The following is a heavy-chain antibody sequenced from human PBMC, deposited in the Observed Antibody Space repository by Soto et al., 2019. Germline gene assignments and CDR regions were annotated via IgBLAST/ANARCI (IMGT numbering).Heavy chain of an antibody. Sequence: EVQLLESGGGLVQPGGSLRLSCAASGFTFSTYAMSWVRQAPGKGLEWVSAIGGGVGSAYYADSVKGRFTISRDNSENTLDLQMNSLRAEDTAVYYCAKDRYCSGGSCYSDFDYWGQGTLVTVSS. D-gene: IGHD2-15*01. CDR2: IGGGVGSA. J-gene: IGHJ4*02. CDR3: AKDRYCSGGSCYSDFDY. V-gene: IGHV3-23*01. CDR1: GFTFSTYA.